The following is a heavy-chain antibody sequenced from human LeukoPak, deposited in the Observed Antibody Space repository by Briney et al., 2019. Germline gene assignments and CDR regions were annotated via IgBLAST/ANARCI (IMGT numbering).Heavy chain of an antibody. D-gene: IGHD3-3*01. Sequence: PSETLSLTCTVSGGSISSGSYYWSWIRQPPGKGLEWIGEINHSGSTNYNPSLKSRVTISVDTSKNQFSLKLSSVTAADTAVYYCARGLYDFWSGYKAYYYYYYYMDVWGKGTTVTVSS. CDR1: GGSISSGSYY. V-gene: IGHV4-39*07. CDR3: ARGLYDFWSGYKAYYYYYYYMDV. CDR2: INHSGST. J-gene: IGHJ6*03.